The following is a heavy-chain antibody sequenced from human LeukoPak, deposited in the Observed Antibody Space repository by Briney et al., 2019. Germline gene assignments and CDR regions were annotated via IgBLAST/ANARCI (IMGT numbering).Heavy chain of an antibody. J-gene: IGHJ4*02. CDR2: INHSGST. V-gene: IGHV4-34*01. CDR3: ARGRGYPDY. D-gene: IGHD6-25*01. CDR1: GFTFSDYY. Sequence: PGGSLRLSCAASGFTFSDYYMSWIRQPPGKGLEWIGEINHSGSTNYNPSLKSRVTISVDTSKNQFSLKVNSVTAADTAVYYCARGRGYPDYWGQGTLVTVSS.